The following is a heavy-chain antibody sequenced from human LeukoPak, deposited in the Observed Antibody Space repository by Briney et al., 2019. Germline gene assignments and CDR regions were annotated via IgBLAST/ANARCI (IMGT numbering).Heavy chain of an antibody. CDR3: ARVAKERVGGVYYFDY. CDR2: IGTAGDT. CDR1: GFASSDYD. V-gene: IGHV3-13*01. Sequence: GGSLRLSCAASGFASSDYDMHWVRQATGKGLEWVSAIGTAGDTYYTGSVKGRFTISRENAKNSLYLQMNSLRAGDTAVYYCARVAKERVGGVYYFDYWGQGTLVTVSS. D-gene: IGHD1-1*01. J-gene: IGHJ4*02.